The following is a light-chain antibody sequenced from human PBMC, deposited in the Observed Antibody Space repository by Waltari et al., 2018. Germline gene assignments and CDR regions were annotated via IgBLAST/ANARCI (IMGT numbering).Light chain of an antibody. J-gene: IGKJ2*01. Sequence: DIVVTQSPDSLPVSLAERATINFKYSKNVLDSSNNKNYLVRYQQKPGQHPKLLCYSASSRDSWVPDRFSGRGAGTDFTLSICSLAAEDVAVDYCQQYYYTPLVTFGQGTKLDI. CDR1: KNVLDSSNNKNY. V-gene: IGKV4-1*01. CDR2: SAS. CDR3: QQYYYTPLVT.